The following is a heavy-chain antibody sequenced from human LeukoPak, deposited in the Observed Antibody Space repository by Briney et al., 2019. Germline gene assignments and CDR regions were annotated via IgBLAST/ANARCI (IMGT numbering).Heavy chain of an antibody. CDR3: ARDQYSSTWYRGAFDV. J-gene: IGHJ3*01. Sequence: GGSLRLSCAASGFTFTTSWMHWFRQAPGKGLVWVSRIESDGSSTTYADSVKGRFTISRDNAKNTLYLQMNSLRAEDTAVYYCARDQYSSTWYRGAFDVWGQGTMVSVSS. CDR2: IESDGSST. CDR1: GFTFTTSW. D-gene: IGHD6-13*01. V-gene: IGHV3-74*01.